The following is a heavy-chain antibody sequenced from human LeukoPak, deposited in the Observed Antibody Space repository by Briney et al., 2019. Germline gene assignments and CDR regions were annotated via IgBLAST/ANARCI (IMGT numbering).Heavy chain of an antibody. Sequence: ASVKVSCKASGYTCTSNGISWVRHSPGQGLEGMGWIIAYNGNTNYPQKPQGRVTLTTDTSTSTAYMELRSLRSDDTAVYYCARGRWLQGAFDIWGQGTMVTVS. D-gene: IGHD5-24*01. CDR3: ARGRWLQGAFDI. CDR2: IIAYNGNT. V-gene: IGHV1-18*01. CDR1: GYTCTSNG. J-gene: IGHJ3*02.